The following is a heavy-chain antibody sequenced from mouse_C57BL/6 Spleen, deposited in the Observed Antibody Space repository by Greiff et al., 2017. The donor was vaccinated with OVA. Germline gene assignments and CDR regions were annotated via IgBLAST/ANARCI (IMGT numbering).Heavy chain of an antibody. CDR1: GYTFTSYW. Sequence: QVQLQQPGAELVRPGSSVKLSCKASGYTFTSYWMHWVKQRPIQGLEWIGNIDPSDSETHYNQKFKDKATLTVDKSSSTAYMQLSSLTSEDSAVYYCARPTYYGSSYRFAYWGQGTLVTVSA. V-gene: IGHV1-52*01. D-gene: IGHD1-1*01. J-gene: IGHJ3*01. CDR3: ARPTYYGSSYRFAY. CDR2: IDPSDSET.